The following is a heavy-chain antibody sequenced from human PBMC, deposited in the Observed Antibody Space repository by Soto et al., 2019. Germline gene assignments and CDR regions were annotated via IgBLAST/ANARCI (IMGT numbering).Heavy chain of an antibody. CDR3: AITLAARLHYYFFDY. Sequence: QVQLVQSGAEVIKPGSSVKVSCKASGGTFNTYGISWVRQAPGQGLEWMGGIVPFFGLSNNAQKFQGRVTISVDESTNTAYMELSSLRSDDTAVYYCAITLAARLHYYFFDYWGQGTLVTVSS. V-gene: IGHV1-69*01. CDR1: GGTFNTYG. J-gene: IGHJ4*02. CDR2: IVPFFGLS. D-gene: IGHD6-6*01.